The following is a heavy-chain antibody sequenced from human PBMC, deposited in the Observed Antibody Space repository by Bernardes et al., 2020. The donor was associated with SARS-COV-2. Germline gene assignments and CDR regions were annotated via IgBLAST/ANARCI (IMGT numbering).Heavy chain of an antibody. CDR3: AKLGWLTDYYYGMDV. D-gene: IGHD5-12*01. J-gene: IGHJ6*02. V-gene: IGHV4-4*07. CDR2: IYTSGST. Sequence: SETLSLTCTVSGGSISSYYWSWIRQPAGKGLEWIGRIYTSGSTNYNPSLKSRVTMSVDTSKNQFSLKLSPVTAADTAVYYCAKLGWLTDYYYGMDVWGQGTTVTVSS. CDR1: GGSISSYY.